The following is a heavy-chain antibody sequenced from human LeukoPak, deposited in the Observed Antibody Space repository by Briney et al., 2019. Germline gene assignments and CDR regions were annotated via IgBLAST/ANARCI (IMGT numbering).Heavy chain of an antibody. V-gene: IGHV6-1*01. CDR2: TYYRSIWYKDDAGWYK. CDR3: ARGGLVRGSINSLIAFDV. Sequence: SQTLSLTCGISGDSVSRTVAGWSWIRQSPSRGLEWLGRTYYRSIWYKDDAGWYKDDAGSLKSRITINVDTVMNQFSLQLNSVTPEDTALYYCARGGLVRGSINSLIAFDVWGQGIMVTVSS. D-gene: IGHD3-10*01. J-gene: IGHJ3*01. CDR1: GDSVSRTVAG.